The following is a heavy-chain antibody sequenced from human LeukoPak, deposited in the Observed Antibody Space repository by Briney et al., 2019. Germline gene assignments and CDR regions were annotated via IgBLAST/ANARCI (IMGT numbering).Heavy chain of an antibody. D-gene: IGHD1-1*01. CDR2: INPSGGST. CDR1: GYTFTSYY. V-gene: IGHV1-46*01. Sequence: GASVKVSCKASGYTFTSYYMHWVRQAPGQGLEWMGIINPSGGSTSYAQKFQGRVTMTRDMSTSTVYMELSSLRAEDTAVYYCARYRKGPYYYYYMDVWGKGTTVTVSS. CDR3: ARYRKGPYYYYYMDV. J-gene: IGHJ6*03.